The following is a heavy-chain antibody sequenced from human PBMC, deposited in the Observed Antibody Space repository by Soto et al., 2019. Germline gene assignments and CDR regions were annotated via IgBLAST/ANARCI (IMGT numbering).Heavy chain of an antibody. D-gene: IGHD2-2*01. CDR2: ISAYNGNT. Sequence: ASVKVSCKASGYTFTSYGISWVRQAPGQGLEWMGWISAYNGNTNYAQKLQGRVTMTTDTSTSTAYMELRSLRSDDTAVYYCAREEALVQDIVVVPAATPYYGMDVWGQGTTVTVSS. CDR1: GYTFTSYG. V-gene: IGHV1-18*01. CDR3: AREEALVQDIVVVPAATPYYGMDV. J-gene: IGHJ6*02.